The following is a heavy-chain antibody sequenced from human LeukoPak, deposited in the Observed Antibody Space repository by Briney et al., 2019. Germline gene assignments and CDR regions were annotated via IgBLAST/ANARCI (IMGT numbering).Heavy chain of an antibody. CDR3: ARFALNYYDSSGYFNWFDP. CDR1: GGSISSSGYY. J-gene: IGHJ5*02. V-gene: IGHV4-39*07. D-gene: IGHD3-22*01. Sequence: SETLSLTCTVSGGSISSSGYYWGWIRQPPGKGLEWIGSIYYTESTYYNPSLKSRVTISVDTSKNQFSLKLSSVTAADTAVYYCARFALNYYDSSGYFNWFDPWGQGTLVTVSS. CDR2: IYYTEST.